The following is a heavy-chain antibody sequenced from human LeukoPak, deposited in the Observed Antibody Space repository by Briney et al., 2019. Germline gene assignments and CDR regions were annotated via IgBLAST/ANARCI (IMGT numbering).Heavy chain of an antibody. CDR2: INPSGGTA. Sequence: ASVKVSCKASGYTFTLYYMHWVRQAPGQGLEWMGIINPSGGTANYAQKFQGRVTVTRDTSTSTVYMELSSLRSEDTAVYYCARDLFSSGWYGPYYFDYWGQGTLVTVSS. CDR3: ARDLFSSGWYGPYYFDY. CDR1: GYTFTLYY. J-gene: IGHJ4*02. V-gene: IGHV1-46*01. D-gene: IGHD6-19*01.